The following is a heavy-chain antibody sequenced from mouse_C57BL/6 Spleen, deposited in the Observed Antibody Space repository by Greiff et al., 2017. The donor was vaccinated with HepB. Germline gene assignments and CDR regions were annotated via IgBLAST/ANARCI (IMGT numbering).Heavy chain of an antibody. Sequence: QVQLQQPGAELVKPGASVKLSCKASGYTFTSYWMHWVKQRPGRGLEWIGRIDPNSGGTKYNEKFKSKATLTVDKPSSTAYMQLNSLTSEDSAVYYGAKKVTTTVDCFAYWGQGTPVTVSA. J-gene: IGHJ3*01. D-gene: IGHD2-3*01. V-gene: IGHV1-72*01. CDR3: AKKVTTTVDCFAY. CDR1: GYTFTSYW. CDR2: IDPNSGGT.